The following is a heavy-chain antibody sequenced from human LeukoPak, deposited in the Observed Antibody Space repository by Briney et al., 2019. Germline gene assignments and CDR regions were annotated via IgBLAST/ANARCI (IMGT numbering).Heavy chain of an antibody. V-gene: IGHV3-23*01. CDR1: GFTFSTYS. D-gene: IGHD3-10*01. J-gene: IGHJ4*02. CDR3: MGYYFDS. CDR2: INDGGNIT. Sequence: GGSLRLSCAASGFTFSTYSLSWVRQASGKGLEWVSTINDGGNITDYAASVKGRFTISRDNSKNTLYLQMNSLRAEDTALFSGMGYYFDSWGQGAQVTVSS.